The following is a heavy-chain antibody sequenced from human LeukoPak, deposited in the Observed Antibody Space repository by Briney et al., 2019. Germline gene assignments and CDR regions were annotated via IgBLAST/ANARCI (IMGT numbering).Heavy chain of an antibody. Sequence: AAVKVPFKTSGYTLTDYYIHWVRQDAGQGLEGLGWINPDSVGTNYAQKFQHRVTMTSDTSITTAYMELSRLRSDDTAVYYCASDTVELAGGWFDPWGQGTLVTVSS. CDR3: ASDTVELAGGWFDP. J-gene: IGHJ5*02. D-gene: IGHD3-3*02. V-gene: IGHV1-2*02. CDR2: INPDSVGT. CDR1: GYTLTDYY.